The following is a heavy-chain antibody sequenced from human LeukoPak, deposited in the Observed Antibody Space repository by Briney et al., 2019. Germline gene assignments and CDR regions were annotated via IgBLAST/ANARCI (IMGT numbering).Heavy chain of an antibody. CDR1: GFTFSSYS. CDR2: ISSSSSTI. CDR3: ARDGYDFWSGYYTRVYYFDY. V-gene: IGHV3-48*04. J-gene: IGHJ4*02. Sequence: GGSLRLSCAASGFTFSSYSMNWVRQAPGKGLEWVSYISSSSSTIYYADSVKGRFTISRDNAKNSLYLQMNSLRAEDTAVYYCARDGYDFWSGYYTRVYYFDYWGQGTLVTVSS. D-gene: IGHD3-3*01.